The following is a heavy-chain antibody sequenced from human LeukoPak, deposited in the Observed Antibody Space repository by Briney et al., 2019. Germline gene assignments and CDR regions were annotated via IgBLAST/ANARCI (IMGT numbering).Heavy chain of an antibody. CDR2: INNDGSSA. CDR3: ARGGPGTGMDY. V-gene: IGHV3-74*03. J-gene: IGHJ4*02. D-gene: IGHD1-1*01. Sequence: PGGSLRLSCAASGSTFSDHWIHWVRQVPGEGLVWVSYINNDGSSATYADSVKGRFTISRDNAKNTLYLQMNSLRAEDTAMYYCARGGPGTGMDYWGQGTLVTVSS. CDR1: GSTFSDHW.